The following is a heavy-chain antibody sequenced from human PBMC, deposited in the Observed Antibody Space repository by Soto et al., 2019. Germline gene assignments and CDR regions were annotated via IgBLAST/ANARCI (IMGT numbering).Heavy chain of an antibody. CDR1: GFTFSTYN. CDR3: ARSPITTIVVALFDY. D-gene: IGHD3-22*01. J-gene: IGHJ4*02. Sequence: EVQLVESGGGLVQPGGSLRLSCAASGFTFSTYNMNWVRQAPGTGLEWVSYISSSSSTIDYADSVKGRFIISRDNAKNPLYLQMNSLRDEATGVYYCARSPITTIVVALFDYWGQGTLVTVSS. V-gene: IGHV3-48*02. CDR2: ISSSSSTI.